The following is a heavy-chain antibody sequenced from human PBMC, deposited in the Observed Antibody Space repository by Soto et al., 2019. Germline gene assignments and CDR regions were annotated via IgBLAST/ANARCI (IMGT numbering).Heavy chain of an antibody. J-gene: IGHJ4*02. D-gene: IGHD3-9*01. Sequence: QLQLQESGPGLVKPSETLSLMCSVSDDSINSDKYYWGWSRQPPGKGLEWIGSIYYRGNAYYNPSLQTRVTISLDKSKSPSSLKLNSVTAADSAVYFCARLEGLATISYYFDFWGPGALVTVSS. V-gene: IGHV4-39*01. CDR2: IYYRGNA. CDR3: ARLEGLATISYYFDF. CDR1: DDSINSDKYY.